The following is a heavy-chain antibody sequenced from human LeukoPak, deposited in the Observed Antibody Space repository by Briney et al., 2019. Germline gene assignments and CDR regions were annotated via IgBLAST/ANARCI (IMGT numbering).Heavy chain of an antibody. Sequence: SETLSLTCTVSGGFVSSPTYYWSWVRQPPGKGLEWIGYIYYSGSTNYNPSLKSRVTISVDMSKNQFSLKLSSVTTADTAVYYCARLRGEYDYWGQGTLVTVSS. CDR1: GGFVSSPTYY. J-gene: IGHJ4*02. CDR3: ARLRGEYDY. D-gene: IGHD3-10*01. V-gene: IGHV4-61*01. CDR2: IYYSGST.